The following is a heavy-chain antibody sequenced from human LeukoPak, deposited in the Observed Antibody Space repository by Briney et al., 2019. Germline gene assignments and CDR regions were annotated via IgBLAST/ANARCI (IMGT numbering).Heavy chain of an antibody. CDR2: IYHTGNT. J-gene: IGHJ6*03. V-gene: IGHV4-38-2*01. Sequence: SETLSLTCAVAGYSISSGYYWAWIRQPPGRGLEWIANIYHTGNTYYNPSLNSRVTMSVDTSKNQFSLRLSSVTAADTAVCYCARAGGSSSPYYYYYMDVWGKGTTVTVSS. D-gene: IGHD6-6*01. CDR3: ARAGGSSSPYYYYYMDV. CDR1: GYSISSGYY.